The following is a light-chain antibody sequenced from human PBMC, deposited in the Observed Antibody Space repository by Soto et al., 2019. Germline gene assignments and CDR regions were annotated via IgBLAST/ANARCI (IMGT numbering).Light chain of an antibody. CDR2: GVN. CDR1: SSDVGIYNR. J-gene: IGLJ1*01. Sequence: QSVLTQPPSVSGSPGQSVTISCTGTSSDVGIYNRVSWYQQPPGTAPKLIIYGVNNRPSGVPDRFSGSKSGNTASLTISGLQAEYEADYYCSSSASINTYVFGTGTNVTVL. CDR3: SSSASINTYV. V-gene: IGLV2-18*02.